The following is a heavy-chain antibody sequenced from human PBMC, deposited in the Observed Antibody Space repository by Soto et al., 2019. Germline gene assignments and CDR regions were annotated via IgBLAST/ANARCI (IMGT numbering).Heavy chain of an antibody. V-gene: IGHV4-31*03. CDR1: GGSISSGGYY. CDR2: IYYSGST. Sequence: SETLSLTCTVSGGSISSGGYYWSWIRQHPGKGLEWIGYIYYSGSTYYNPSLKSRVTISVDTSKNQFSLKLSSVTAADTAVYYCARDRWLSHYFDFWGQGTLVTVSS. CDR3: ARDRWLSHYFDF. D-gene: IGHD3-22*01. J-gene: IGHJ4*02.